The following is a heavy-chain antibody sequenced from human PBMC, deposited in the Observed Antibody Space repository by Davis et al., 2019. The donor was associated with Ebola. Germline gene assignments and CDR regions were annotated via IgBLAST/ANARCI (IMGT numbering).Heavy chain of an antibody. Sequence: ASVKVSCKASGYTFTGYYMHWVRQAPGQGLEWMGWINPNSGGTNYAQKFQGRVTMTRDTSISTAYMELSRLRSDDTAVYYCARSAMPAGYYYGMDVWGQGTTVTVSS. J-gene: IGHJ6*02. CDR3: ARSAMPAGYYYGMDV. D-gene: IGHD2-2*01. CDR2: INPNSGGT. CDR1: GYTFTGYY. V-gene: IGHV1-2*02.